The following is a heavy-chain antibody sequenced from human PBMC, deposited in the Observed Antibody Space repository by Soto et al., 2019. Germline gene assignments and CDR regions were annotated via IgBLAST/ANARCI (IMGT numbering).Heavy chain of an antibody. J-gene: IGHJ3*02. V-gene: IGHV3-64*01. D-gene: IGHD7-27*01. Sequence: GGSLRLSCAASGFTFSSYAMHWVRQAPGKGLEYVSAISSNGGSTYYANSVKGRFTISRDNSKNTLYLQMGSLRAGDMAVYYCARDRANWGAFDIWGQGTMVTVSS. CDR2: ISSNGGST. CDR3: ARDRANWGAFDI. CDR1: GFTFSSYA.